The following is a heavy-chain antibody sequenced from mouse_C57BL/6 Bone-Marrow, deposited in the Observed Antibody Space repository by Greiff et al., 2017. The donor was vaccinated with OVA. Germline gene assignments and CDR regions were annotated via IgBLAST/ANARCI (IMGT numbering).Heavy chain of an antibody. V-gene: IGHV1-55*01. CDR3: ERGFCCYGSSSSDV. CDR2: IYPGSCST. D-gene: IGHD1-1*01. J-gene: IGHJ1*03. CDR1: GYTFTSYW. Sequence: QVQLQQPGAELVKPGASVKMSCKASGYTFTSYWITWVKQRPGQGLEWIGVIYPGSCSTNYNEKFKGKATLTVDTSSSTAYMQLSSLTSEDCAVYCCERGFCCYGSSSSDVWGTGTTVTVSS.